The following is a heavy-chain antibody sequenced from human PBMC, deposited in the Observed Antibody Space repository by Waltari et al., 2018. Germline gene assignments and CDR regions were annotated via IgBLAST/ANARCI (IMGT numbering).Heavy chain of an antibody. Sequence: QVQLVESGGGVVQPGGSLPLACVAYGFTFRNFGMDWVRQAPGKGLEWVAFIWYDGSKKYFADSVQGRFTISRDNFKNTLWLQMSSLRAEDTAVYFCARGNYESSGYPDYWGQGTLVTVSS. J-gene: IGHJ4*02. CDR1: GFTFRNFG. D-gene: IGHD3-22*01. CDR2: IWYDGSKK. V-gene: IGHV3-33*01. CDR3: ARGNYESSGYPDY.